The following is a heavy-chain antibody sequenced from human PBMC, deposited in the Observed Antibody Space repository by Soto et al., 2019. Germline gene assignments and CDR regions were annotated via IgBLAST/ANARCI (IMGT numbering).Heavy chain of an antibody. Sequence: QVQLRASGPGLVKPSETLSLTCTVSIGSISSYYWSWIRQPPGKGLEWIGYIYYSGSTNYNPSLKGRVTISVDTSKNQFSLKLSSVTAADTAVYYCARQYGDYVRGAFDIWGQGTMVTVSS. D-gene: IGHD4-17*01. CDR2: IYYSGST. CDR3: ARQYGDYVRGAFDI. J-gene: IGHJ3*02. V-gene: IGHV4-59*01. CDR1: IGSISSYY.